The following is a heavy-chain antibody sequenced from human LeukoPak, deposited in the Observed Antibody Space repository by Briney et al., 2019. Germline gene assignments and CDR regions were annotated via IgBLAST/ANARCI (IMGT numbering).Heavy chain of an antibody. CDR1: GGSISSGGYS. D-gene: IGHD5-12*01. V-gene: IGHV4-30-2*01. CDR3: ASGNTGYDRDSFDI. CDR2: IYHSGST. Sequence: PSQTLSLTCAVSGGSISSGGYSWRWVRQPPGEGLEWVGYIYHSGSTYYNPSLQSRVTISLDRSKNQFSLKLSSMTAADTAVYYCASGNTGYDRDSFDIWGQGTMVTASS. J-gene: IGHJ3*02.